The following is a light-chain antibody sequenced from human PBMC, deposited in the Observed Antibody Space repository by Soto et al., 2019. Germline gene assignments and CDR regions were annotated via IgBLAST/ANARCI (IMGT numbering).Light chain of an antibody. CDR3: CSYAGTYVDV. V-gene: IGLV2-11*01. Sequence: QSALTQPRSVSGSPGQSVTVSCTGTSSDVGGYEFVSWYQQHPGKAPKLMIYDVSKRPSGVPDRFSGSKSGNTASLTISGLQTEDEAVYFCCSYAGTYVDVFGTGTKVTVL. J-gene: IGLJ1*01. CDR1: SSDVGGYEF. CDR2: DVS.